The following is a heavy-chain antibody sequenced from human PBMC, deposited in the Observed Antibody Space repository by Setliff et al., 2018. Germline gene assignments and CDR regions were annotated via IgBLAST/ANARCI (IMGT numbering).Heavy chain of an antibody. CDR2: IWHDGSNK. CDR3: VRDQHYDSSGYREFDY. V-gene: IGHV3-33*01. CDR1: GFSFSSYA. J-gene: IGHJ4*02. D-gene: IGHD3-22*01. Sequence: PGGSLRLSCGASGFSFSSYAMHWVRQAPGKGLEWVAVIWHDGSNKHYADSVKGRFTISRDDSKNTLYLQMNSLRAEDTAVYYCVRDQHYDSSGYREFDYWGQGTLVTVSS.